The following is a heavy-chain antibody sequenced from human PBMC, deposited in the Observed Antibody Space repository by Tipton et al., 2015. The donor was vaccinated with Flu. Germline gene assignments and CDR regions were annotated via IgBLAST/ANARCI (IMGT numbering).Heavy chain of an antibody. J-gene: IGHJ5*02. D-gene: IGHD6-19*01. CDR2: INPNSGGT. CDR3: ARDNEIAVAGKSYNWFDP. CDR1: GYTFTGYY. V-gene: IGHV1-2*04. Sequence: QLMQSGAEVKKPGASVKVSCKASGYTFTGYYMHWVRQAPGQGLEWMGWINPNSGGTNYAQKFQGWVTMTRDTSISTAYMELSRLRSDDTAVYYGARDNEIAVAGKSYNWFDPWGQGTLVTVSS.